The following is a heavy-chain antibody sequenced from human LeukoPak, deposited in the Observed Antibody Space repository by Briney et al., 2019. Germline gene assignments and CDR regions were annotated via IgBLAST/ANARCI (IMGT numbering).Heavy chain of an antibody. V-gene: IGHV3-48*03. Sequence: PGGSLRLSCAPSGFTFSSYEMNWARHAPGGGLECVLYISSSGNTIYYADSVKGRFTISRDNAKTSLYMQMTSLRAEDTAVYYCAELGIPMFGGVWGKGTTVTISS. J-gene: IGHJ6*04. CDR3: AELGIPMFGGV. CDR2: ISSSGNTI. D-gene: IGHD3-10*02. CDR1: GFTFSSYE.